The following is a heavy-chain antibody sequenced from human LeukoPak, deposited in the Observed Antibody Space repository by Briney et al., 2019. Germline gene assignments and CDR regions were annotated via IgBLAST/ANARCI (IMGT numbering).Heavy chain of an antibody. CDR2: ISYDGSNK. D-gene: IGHD5-24*01. J-gene: IGHJ6*03. V-gene: IGHV3-30*03. CDR3: ARGQPQMATIRLYYYYYMDV. Sequence: GGSLRLSCAASGFTFSSYGMHWVRQAPGKGLEWVAVISYDGSNKYYADSVKGRFTISRDNSKNTLYLQMNSLRAEDTAVYYCARGQPQMATIRLYYYYYMDVWGKGTTVTVSS. CDR1: GFTFSSYG.